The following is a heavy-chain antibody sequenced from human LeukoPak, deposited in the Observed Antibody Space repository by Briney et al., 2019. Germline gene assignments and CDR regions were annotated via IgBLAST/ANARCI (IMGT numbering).Heavy chain of an antibody. CDR3: ARDAHRGGDFDY. CDR2: IKPDGGET. D-gene: IGHD3-16*01. J-gene: IGHJ4*02. Sequence: GGSLRLSCAASGFIFTDYWMLWVRQAPGKGLEWVANIKPDGGETYYVDSVKGRFTISRDNAKNSLYLQMNSLSAEDTAVYYCARDAHRGGDFDYWGQGTLVTVSS. CDR1: GFIFTDYW. V-gene: IGHV3-7*01.